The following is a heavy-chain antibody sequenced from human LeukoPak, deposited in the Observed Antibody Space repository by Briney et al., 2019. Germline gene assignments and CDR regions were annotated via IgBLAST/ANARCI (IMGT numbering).Heavy chain of an antibody. J-gene: IGHJ4*02. D-gene: IGHD1-26*01. CDR1: GGSISSSSYY. CDR3: ARRSLVGASN. V-gene: IGHV4-39*01. Sequence: SETLSLTCTVSGGSISSSSYYWGWIRQPPGKGLEWIGSIYYSGGTYYNPSLKSRVTISVDTSKNQFSLKLSSVTAADTAVYYCARRSLVGASNWGQGTLVTVSS. CDR2: IYYSGGT.